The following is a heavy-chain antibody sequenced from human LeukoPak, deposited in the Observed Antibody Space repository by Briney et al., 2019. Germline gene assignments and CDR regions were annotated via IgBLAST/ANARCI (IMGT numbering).Heavy chain of an antibody. Sequence: GGSLRLSCAASGFTLSNAWMTWVRQAPGKGLEWVSSIGSDNKPHYSESVKGRFAISRDNSKSMLFLQLNSLRAEDTALYYCARDIDSGWYGATGYWGQGTLVTVSS. CDR3: ARDIDSGWYGATGY. CDR2: IGSDNKP. CDR1: GFTLSNAW. D-gene: IGHD6-19*01. J-gene: IGHJ4*02. V-gene: IGHV3-53*01.